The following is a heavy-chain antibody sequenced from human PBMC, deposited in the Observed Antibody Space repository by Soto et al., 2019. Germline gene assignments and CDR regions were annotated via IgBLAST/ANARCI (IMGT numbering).Heavy chain of an antibody. CDR2: ISSSSSYI. CDR1: GFTFSSYS. Sequence: PGGSLRLSCAASGFTFSSYSMNWVRQAPGKGLEWVSSISSSSSYIYYADSVKGRFTISRDNAKNSLYLQMNSLRAEDTAVYYYARDTLTCSGGSCYPSPFDYWGQGTLVTVS. V-gene: IGHV3-21*01. D-gene: IGHD2-15*01. CDR3: ARDTLTCSGGSCYPSPFDY. J-gene: IGHJ4*02.